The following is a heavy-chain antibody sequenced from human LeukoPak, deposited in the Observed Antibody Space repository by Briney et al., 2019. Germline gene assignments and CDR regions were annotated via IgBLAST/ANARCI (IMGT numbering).Heavy chain of an antibody. Sequence: PGGSLRLSCAASGFTFSSYSMNWVRQAPGKGLEWVSSISSSSSYIYYADSVKGRFTISRDNAKNSLYLQMNSLRAEDTAVYYCAKSQVTGWYDFDYWGQGTLVIVSS. CDR3: AKSQVTGWYDFDY. CDR1: GFTFSSYS. J-gene: IGHJ4*02. V-gene: IGHV3-21*01. CDR2: ISSSSSYI. D-gene: IGHD6-19*01.